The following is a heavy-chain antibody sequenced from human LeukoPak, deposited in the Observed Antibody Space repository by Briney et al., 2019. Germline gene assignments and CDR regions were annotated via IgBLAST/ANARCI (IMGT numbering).Heavy chain of an antibody. CDR3: AELGITMIGGV. D-gene: IGHD3-10*02. CDR2: ISSSGSTI. J-gene: IGHJ6*04. Sequence: PGGSLRLSCAASGFTFSSYEMNWVRQAPGKGLEWISYISSSGSTIYYADSVKGRLTISRDNAKNSLYLQMNSLRVEDTAVYYCAELGITMIGGVWGKGTTVTVSS. V-gene: IGHV3-48*03. CDR1: GFTFSSYE.